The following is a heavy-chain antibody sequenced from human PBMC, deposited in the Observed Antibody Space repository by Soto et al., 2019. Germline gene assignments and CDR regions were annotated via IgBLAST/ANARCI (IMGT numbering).Heavy chain of an antibody. CDR3: ASRKSSPYFDY. D-gene: IGHD3-10*01. CDR1: GGSISSGDYY. J-gene: IGHJ4*02. V-gene: IGHV4-30-4*01. CDR2: IYYSGST. Sequence: SETLSLTCTVSGGSISSGDYYWSLIRQPPGKGLEWIGNIYYSGSTYYNPSLKSRVTISIDTSKNQFSLKLSSVTAADTAVYYCASRKSSPYFDYWGQGTLVTVSS.